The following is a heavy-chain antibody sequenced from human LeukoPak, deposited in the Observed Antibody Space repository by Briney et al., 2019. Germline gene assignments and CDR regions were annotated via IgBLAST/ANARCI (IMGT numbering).Heavy chain of an antibody. CDR2: IKHDGSEK. D-gene: IGHD3-22*01. CDR3: AKDHGIVVVIEHYFDY. Sequence: PGGSLRLSCAASGFTFSSYWMSWVRQAPGQGLEWVANIKHDGSEKYYVDSVKGRFTISRDNSKNTLYLQMNSLRAEDTAVYYCAKDHGIVVVIEHYFDYWGQGTLGTVSS. J-gene: IGHJ4*02. CDR1: GFTFSSYW. V-gene: IGHV3-7*01.